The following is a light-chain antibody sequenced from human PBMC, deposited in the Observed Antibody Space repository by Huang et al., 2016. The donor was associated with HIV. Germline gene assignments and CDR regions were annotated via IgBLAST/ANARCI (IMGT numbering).Light chain of an antibody. V-gene: IGKV3-15*01. Sequence: EIVMTQSPATLSVSPGERATLSCRASQSVSSNLAWYRQKLGQAPRLLIYGASTRATGIPARFSGSGSGTEFTLTISSLQSEDFAVYYCQQYNNWPPRSFGQGTKVEIK. J-gene: IGKJ1*01. CDR2: GAS. CDR3: QQYNNWPPRS. CDR1: QSVSSN.